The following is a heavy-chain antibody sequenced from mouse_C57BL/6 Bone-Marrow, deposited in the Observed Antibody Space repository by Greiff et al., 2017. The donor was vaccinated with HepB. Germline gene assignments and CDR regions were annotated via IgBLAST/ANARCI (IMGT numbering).Heavy chain of an antibody. D-gene: IGHD2-3*01. CDR2: IDPETGGT. Sequence: VQRVESGAELVRPGASVTLSCKASGYTFTDYEMHWVKQTPVHGLEWIGAIDPETGGTAYNQKFKGKAILTADKSSSTAYMELRSRTSEDSAVYYCTRSDDGYYRYWFAYWGQGTLVTVSA. CDR3: TRSDDGYYRYWFAY. CDR1: GYTFTDYE. J-gene: IGHJ3*01. V-gene: IGHV1-15*01.